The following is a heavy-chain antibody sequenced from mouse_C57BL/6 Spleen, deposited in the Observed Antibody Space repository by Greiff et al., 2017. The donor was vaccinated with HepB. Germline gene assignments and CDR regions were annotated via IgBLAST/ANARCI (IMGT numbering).Heavy chain of an antibody. CDR1: GYTFTSYW. CDR2: IYPGSGST. D-gene: IGHD2-2*01. J-gene: IGHJ4*01. V-gene: IGHV1-55*01. CDR3: ARGGYDRGYAMDY. Sequence: QVQLQQPGAELVKPGASVKMSCKASGYTFTSYWITWVKQRPGQGLEWIGDIYPGSGSTNYNEKFKSKATLTVDTSSSTAYMQLSRLTSEDSAVYYCARGGYDRGYAMDYWGQGTSVTVSS.